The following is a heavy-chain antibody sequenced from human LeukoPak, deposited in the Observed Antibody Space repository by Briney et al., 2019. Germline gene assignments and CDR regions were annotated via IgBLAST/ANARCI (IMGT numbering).Heavy chain of an antibody. CDR3: ARGIGELPFDY. Sequence: ASVKVSCKASGGTFSSYAISWVRQAPGQGLEWMGGIIPIFGTANYEQKFQGRVTITADESTSTAYMELSSLRSEDTAVYYCARGIGELPFDYWGQGTLVTVSS. V-gene: IGHV1-69*13. CDR2: IIPIFGTA. D-gene: IGHD1-26*01. J-gene: IGHJ4*02. CDR1: GGTFSSYA.